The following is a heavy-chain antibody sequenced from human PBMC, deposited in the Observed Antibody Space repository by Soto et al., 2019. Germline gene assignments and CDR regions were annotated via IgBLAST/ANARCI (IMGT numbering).Heavy chain of an antibody. CDR2: IYHSGST. CDR3: ARVGYYDILTGYYYVVDY. D-gene: IGHD3-9*01. CDR1: GGSISSSNL. Sequence: SETLSLTCAVSGGSISSSNLWSWVRQPPGKGLEWIGEIYHSGSTNYNPSLKSRVTISVDKSKNQFSLKLSSVTAADTAVYYCARVGYYDILTGYYYVVDYWGQGTLVTSPQ. J-gene: IGHJ4*02. V-gene: IGHV4-4*02.